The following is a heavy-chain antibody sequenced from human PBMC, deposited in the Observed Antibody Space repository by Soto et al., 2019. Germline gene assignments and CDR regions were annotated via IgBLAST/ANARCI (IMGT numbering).Heavy chain of an antibody. D-gene: IGHD1-26*01. CDR3: ARVLYATWSSFDY. V-gene: IGHV3-48*03. CDR2: ITSGGTT. J-gene: IGHJ4*02. CDR1: GFTFSSYE. Sequence: LRLSCTASGFTFSSYEMTWVRQAPGKGLEWISYITSGGTTYYADSVKGRFTISRDNAKNSLYLHLNSLTAEDTAIYYCARVLYATWSSFDYWGQGTLVTVSS.